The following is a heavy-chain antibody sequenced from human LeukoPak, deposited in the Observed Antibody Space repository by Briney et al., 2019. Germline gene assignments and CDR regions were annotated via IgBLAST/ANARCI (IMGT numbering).Heavy chain of an antibody. CDR1: GGSFSGYS. V-gene: IGHV4-34*01. D-gene: IGHD5-12*01. CDR2: INESETT. Sequence: SETLSLTCAVYGGSFSGYSWSWIRQPPGEGLEWIGEINESETTNYKSSLKSRVTISVDTSKNQFSLKLSSVTAADTAVCYCARGARSPYYFDSWGQGTLVSVSS. J-gene: IGHJ4*02. CDR3: ARGARSPYYFDS.